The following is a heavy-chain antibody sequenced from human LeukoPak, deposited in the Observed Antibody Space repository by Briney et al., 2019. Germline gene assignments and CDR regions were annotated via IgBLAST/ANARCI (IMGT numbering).Heavy chain of an antibody. Sequence: GGSLRLSCAASGFTFGSYWMTWVRQAPGKGLEWVANINQDGSQKYYVDSVKGRFTISRDNAQSSLYLQMNSLRAEDTAVYYCAGGAGISGWDYFDYWGQGTLVTVSS. CDR3: AGGAGISGWDYFDY. CDR1: GFTFGSYW. CDR2: INQDGSQK. J-gene: IGHJ4*02. V-gene: IGHV3-7*01. D-gene: IGHD6-19*01.